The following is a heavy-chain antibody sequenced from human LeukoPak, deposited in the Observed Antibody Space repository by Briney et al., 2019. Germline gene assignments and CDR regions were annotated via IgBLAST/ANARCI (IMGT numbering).Heavy chain of an antibody. Sequence: GGSLRLSCAASGFTFSSYWMSWVRQAPGKGLEWVANIKQDGSEKYYVDSVKGRFTIFRDNSNNMLLLQMNSLRAEDTALYYCSGYSDFDDCWGQGTLVTVSS. CDR3: SGYSDFDDC. J-gene: IGHJ4*02. CDR2: IKQDGSEK. D-gene: IGHD5-12*01. CDR1: GFTFSSYW. V-gene: IGHV3-7*03.